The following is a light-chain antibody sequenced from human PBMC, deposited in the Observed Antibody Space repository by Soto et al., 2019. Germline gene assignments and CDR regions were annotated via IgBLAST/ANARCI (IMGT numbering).Light chain of an antibody. CDR2: EVS. V-gene: IGLV2-14*01. CDR3: SSYTTISTLEV. Sequence: QSALTQPASVSGSPGQSITISCTGTSSDVGGYNYVSWYQQHPGKAPKLMIYEVSNRPSGVSNRFSGSKSGNTASLTISGLQAEDEADYYCSSYTTISTLEVLGGGTNVTVL. CDR1: SSDVGGYNY. J-gene: IGLJ3*02.